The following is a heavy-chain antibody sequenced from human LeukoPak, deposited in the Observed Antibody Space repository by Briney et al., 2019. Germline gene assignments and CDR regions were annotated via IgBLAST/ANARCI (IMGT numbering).Heavy chain of an antibody. CDR1: GFTFSSYG. Sequence: GGSLRLSCAASGFTFSSYGMHWVRQAPGKGLEWVAFIRYDGSNKYYADSVKGRFTTSRDNSKNTLYLQMNSLRAEDTAVYYCAKDWPLRVGTRFDYRGYWGQGTLVTVSS. CDR3: AKDWPLRVGTRFDYRGY. CDR2: IRYDGSNK. J-gene: IGHJ4*02. D-gene: IGHD3-9*01. V-gene: IGHV3-30*02.